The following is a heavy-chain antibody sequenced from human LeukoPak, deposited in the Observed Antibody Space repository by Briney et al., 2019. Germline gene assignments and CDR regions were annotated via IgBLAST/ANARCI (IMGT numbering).Heavy chain of an antibody. CDR3: ARTRIVGAVYYFDY. V-gene: IGHV3-11*01. J-gene: IGHJ4*02. D-gene: IGHD1-26*01. CDR2: ISSSGSTI. CDR1: GFTFSDYY. Sequence: GGSLRLSCAASGFTFSDYYLSWIRQAPGKGLEWVSYISSSGSTIYYADSVKGRFTISRDNAKNSLYLQMNSLRAEDTAVYHCARTRIVGAVYYFDYWGQGTLVTVSS.